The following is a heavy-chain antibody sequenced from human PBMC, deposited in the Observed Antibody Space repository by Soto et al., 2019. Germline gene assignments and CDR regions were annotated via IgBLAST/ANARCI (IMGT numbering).Heavy chain of an antibody. D-gene: IGHD1-1*01. V-gene: IGHV4-34*01. J-gene: IGHJ4*02. CDR1: GQSFSGHS. CDR3: ARGSGIVALPGELEDVKYDY. Sequence: QVQLQQWGAGLVKPSETLSLSCAVYGQSFSGHSWAWIRQPPGKGLEWIGDINESGSTYYNPSLHSRVTISTATSKNQFSLKLSSVSAADTAAYFCARGSGIVALPGELEDVKYDYWGQGTLVNVSS. CDR2: INESGST.